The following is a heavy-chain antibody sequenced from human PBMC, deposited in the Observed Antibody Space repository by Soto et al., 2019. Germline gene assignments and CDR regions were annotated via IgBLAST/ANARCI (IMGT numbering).Heavy chain of an antibody. CDR3: ARDDIPGIAVATYGMDV. Sequence: GGSLRLSCAAPGFIFSNFGMHWVRQAPGKGLEWVAVIWYDGSNEYYADSVKGRFTIPKDNSKNTLYLQMNSLRAEDTAVYYCARDDIPGIAVATYGMDVWGQGTTVTVSS. V-gene: IGHV3-33*01. D-gene: IGHD6-19*01. CDR1: GFIFSNFG. J-gene: IGHJ6*02. CDR2: IWYDGSNE.